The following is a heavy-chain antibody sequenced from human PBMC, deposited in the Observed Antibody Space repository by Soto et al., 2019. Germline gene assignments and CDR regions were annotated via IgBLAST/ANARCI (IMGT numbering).Heavy chain of an antibody. CDR3: ARQFDSDTTGYYYAY. D-gene: IGHD3-22*01. J-gene: IGHJ4*02. V-gene: IGHV1-69*01. CDR1: GGTFSRNT. CDR2: IMPIFGSA. Sequence: QVQLVQSGAEVKKPGSSLKVSCKASGGTFSRNTISWVRQAPGQGLEWRGGIMPIFGSANYAQKFQGRVTITADENTRTVYMELSRLRSEDTAVYYCARQFDSDTTGYYYAYWGQGTLVTVSS.